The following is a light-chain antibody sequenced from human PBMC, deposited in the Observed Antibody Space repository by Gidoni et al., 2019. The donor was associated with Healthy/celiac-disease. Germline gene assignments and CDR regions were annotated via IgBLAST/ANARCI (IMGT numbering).Light chain of an antibody. CDR2: LGS. V-gene: IGKV2-28*01. CDR3: MQALQTPLT. Sequence: DIVMTQSPPSLPVTPGEPASISCRSSQSLLHSNGYNYLDWYLQKPGQSPQLLIYLGSNRASGVPDRFSGSGSGTDFTLKISRVEAEDVGVYYCMQALQTPLTFGGETKVGIK. CDR1: QSLLHSNGYNY. J-gene: IGKJ4*01.